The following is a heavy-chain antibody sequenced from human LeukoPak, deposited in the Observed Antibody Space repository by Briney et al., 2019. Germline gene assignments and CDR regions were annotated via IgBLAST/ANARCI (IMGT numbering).Heavy chain of an antibody. Sequence: SETLSLTCTVSGYSISSGYYWGWIRQPPGKGLEWIGSIYHSGRTFYNPSLKSRVTISVDTSKNQFSLKLSSVTAADTAVYYCARGLRRGVYYYYYYYMDVWGKGTTVTVSS. V-gene: IGHV4-38-2*02. CDR3: ARGLRRGVYYYYYYYMDV. CDR1: GYSISSGYY. D-gene: IGHD3-10*01. J-gene: IGHJ6*03. CDR2: IYHSGRT.